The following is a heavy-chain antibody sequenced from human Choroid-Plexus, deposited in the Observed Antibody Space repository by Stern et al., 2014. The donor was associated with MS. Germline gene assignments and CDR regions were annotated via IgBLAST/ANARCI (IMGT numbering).Heavy chain of an antibody. CDR2: GSYDGSNK. J-gene: IGHJ5*02. CDR3: AKDRQYLTYFFDH. D-gene: IGHD2/OR15-2a*01. CDR1: GFTFGSCA. Sequence: VQLVESGGGVVQPGRPLRLSCVASGFTFGSCAMHWVRQAPGKGLEWVAGGSYDGSNKYSADSVKGRFTISRDNSQNTLYMQMSILRPEDTAVYYCAKDRQYLTYFFDHWGQGSLVTVSS. V-gene: IGHV3-30*18.